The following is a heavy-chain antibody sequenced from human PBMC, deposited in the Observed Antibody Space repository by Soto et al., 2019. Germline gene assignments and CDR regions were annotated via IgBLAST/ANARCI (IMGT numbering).Heavy chain of an antibody. J-gene: IGHJ6*02. CDR3: ARARITMVREVIKYNMDV. V-gene: IGHV4-59*01. Sequence: LSLTCTVSGGSISNYYWSWIRQSPGKGLEWIGYIYDTGNTNTNPSLQSRATISMDTSKNQLSLKLSSVTAADTAVYYCARARITMVREVIKYNMDVWGQGATVTVSS. D-gene: IGHD3-10*01. CDR2: IYDTGNT. CDR1: GGSISNYY.